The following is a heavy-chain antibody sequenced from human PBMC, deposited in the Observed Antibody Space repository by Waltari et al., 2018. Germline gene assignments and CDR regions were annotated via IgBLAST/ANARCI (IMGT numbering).Heavy chain of an antibody. J-gene: IGHJ3*02. D-gene: IGHD2-2*01. Sequence: QVQLVQSGAEVKKPGASVKVSCKASGYTFTSYDINWVRQATGQGLEWMGWMNPNSGNTGYAQKFQGRVTMTRNTSISTAYMELSSLRSEDTAVYYCARGGYCSSTSCYDLVAFDIWGQGTMVTVSS. CDR3: ARGGYCSSTSCYDLVAFDI. CDR1: GYTFTSYD. CDR2: MNPNSGNT. V-gene: IGHV1-8*01.